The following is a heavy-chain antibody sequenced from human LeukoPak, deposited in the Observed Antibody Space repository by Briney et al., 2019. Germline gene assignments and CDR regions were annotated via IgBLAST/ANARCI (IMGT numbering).Heavy chain of an antibody. CDR3: ARGVWPGGYYYYYMDV. Sequence: PGRSLRLSCAASGFTFSDYGIHWVRQAPGQGLEWVALIWYDGSKKYYADSVKGRFTISRDNTKNTLYLQMNSLRAEDTAVYYCARGVWPGGYYYYYMDVWGKGTTVTVSS. J-gene: IGHJ6*03. CDR1: GFTFSDYG. V-gene: IGHV3-33*01. CDR2: IWYDGSKK. D-gene: IGHD3-16*01.